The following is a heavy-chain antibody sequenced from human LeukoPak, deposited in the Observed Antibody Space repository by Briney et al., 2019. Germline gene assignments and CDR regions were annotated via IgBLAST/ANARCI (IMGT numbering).Heavy chain of an antibody. CDR3: ARAQPYGSVFDY. CDR1: GGSINNYY. CDR2: INHSGST. Sequence: MPSETLSLTCTVSGGSINNYYWSWIRQPPGKGLEWIGEINHSGSTNYNPSLKSRVTISVDTSKNQFSLKLSSVTAADTAVYYCARAQPYGSVFDYWGQGTLVTVSS. V-gene: IGHV4-34*01. J-gene: IGHJ4*02. D-gene: IGHD3-10*01.